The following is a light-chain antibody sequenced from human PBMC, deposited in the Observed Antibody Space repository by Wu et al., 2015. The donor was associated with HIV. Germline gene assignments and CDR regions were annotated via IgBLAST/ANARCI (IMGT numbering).Light chain of an antibody. CDR3: QQHANWPLT. CDR1: RSVSSA. J-gene: IGKJ5*01. Sequence: EIVLTQSPAALSVSPGERATLSCRASRSVSSAVAWYQQKPGQAPRLLIYDASNRATCIPARFTGGGSGTDYTLTISSLEPEDFAIYYCQQHANWPLTFGQGTRLEIK. V-gene: IGKV3-11*01. CDR2: DAS.